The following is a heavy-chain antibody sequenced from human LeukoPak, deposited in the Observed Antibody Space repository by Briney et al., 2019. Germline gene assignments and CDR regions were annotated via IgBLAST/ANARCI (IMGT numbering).Heavy chain of an antibody. J-gene: IGHJ4*02. CDR2: ISSSSSDI. Sequence: GGSLRLSCAASGFTFSSYSMNWVRQAPGKGLEWVSSISSSSSDIYYADSVKGRFTISRDNAKNSLYLQMNSLRAEDTAVYYCAREVLGYCSGGSCYSGGDYWGQGALVAVSS. D-gene: IGHD2-15*01. CDR1: GFTFSSYS. CDR3: AREVLGYCSGGSCYSGGDY. V-gene: IGHV3-21*01.